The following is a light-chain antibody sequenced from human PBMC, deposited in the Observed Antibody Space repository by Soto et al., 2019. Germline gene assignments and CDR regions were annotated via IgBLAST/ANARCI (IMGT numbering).Light chain of an antibody. J-gene: IGKJ1*01. CDR1: QSVSSN. CDR2: GAS. V-gene: IGKV3-15*01. Sequence: EIVMTQSPATLSVSPGERATLSCRASQSVSSNLARYQQKPGQAPRLLIYGASTRATGIPARFSGSGSGTEFTLTIRSLQSEDFAVYYCQQYNNWQLTFGQGTKVDIK. CDR3: QQYNNWQLT.